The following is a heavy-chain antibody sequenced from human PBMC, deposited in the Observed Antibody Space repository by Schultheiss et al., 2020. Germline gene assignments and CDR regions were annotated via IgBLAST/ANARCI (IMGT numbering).Heavy chain of an antibody. D-gene: IGHD2-8*01. J-gene: IGHJ4*02. Sequence: GGSLRLSCAASGFTFSGSAMHWVRQASGKGLEWVGRIRSKANSYATAYAASVKGRFTISRDDSKNTAYLQMNSLKTEDTAVYYCTRHNGDKSSNDYWGQGTLVTVSS. CDR3: TRHNGDKSSNDY. CDR1: GFTFSGSA. V-gene: IGHV3-73*01. CDR2: IRSKANSYAT.